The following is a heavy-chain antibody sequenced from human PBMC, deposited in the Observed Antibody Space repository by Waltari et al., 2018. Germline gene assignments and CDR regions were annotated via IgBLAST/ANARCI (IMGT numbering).Heavy chain of an antibody. CDR2: IYYSGST. CDR1: GGSISSYY. D-gene: IGHD3-22*01. Sequence: QVQLQESGPGLVKPSETLSLTCTVSGGSISSYYWSWIRQPPGKGLEWIGYIYYSGSTNYNPSRKSRVTISVDTSKNQFSLKLSSVTAADTAVYYCARAITYYYDSSGYYSAFDIWGQGTMVTVSS. V-gene: IGHV4-59*01. J-gene: IGHJ3*02. CDR3: ARAITYYYDSSGYYSAFDI.